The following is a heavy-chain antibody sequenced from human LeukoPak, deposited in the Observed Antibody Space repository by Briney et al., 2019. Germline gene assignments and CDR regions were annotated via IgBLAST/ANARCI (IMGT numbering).Heavy chain of an antibody. CDR1: GGSFSGYY. V-gene: IGHV4-34*01. CDR3: ARKRFLTGYYRKNYYYYYMDV. CDR2: INHSGST. Sequence: SETLSLTCAVYGGSFSGYYWSWIRQPPGKGLEWIGEINHSGSTNYNPSLKSRVTISVDTSKNQFSLKLSSVTAADTAVYYCARKRFLTGYYRKNYYYYYMDVWGKGTTVTVSS. D-gene: IGHD3-9*01. J-gene: IGHJ6*03.